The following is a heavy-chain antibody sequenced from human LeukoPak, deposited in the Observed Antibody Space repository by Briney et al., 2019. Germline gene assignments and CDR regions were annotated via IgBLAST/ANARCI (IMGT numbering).Heavy chain of an antibody. D-gene: IGHD3-10*01. CDR2: ISSSSSTI. Sequence: GGSLRLSCAASGFTFSSYSMNWVRQAPGKGLEWVSYISSSSSTIYYADSVKGRFTISRDNAKNSLYLQMNSLRAEDTAVYYCARGLWFGESWGQGTTVTVSS. V-gene: IGHV3-48*04. CDR1: GFTFSSYS. J-gene: IGHJ6*02. CDR3: ARGLWFGES.